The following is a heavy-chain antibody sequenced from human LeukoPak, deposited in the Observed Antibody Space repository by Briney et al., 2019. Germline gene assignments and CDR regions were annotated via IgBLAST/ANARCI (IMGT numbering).Heavy chain of an antibody. J-gene: IGHJ4*02. CDR3: ARGGIAVDGTGYFDY. Sequence: PGGSLRLSCAASGFTFSSYGMHWVRQAPGKGLEWVAVIWYDGSNEYCADSVKGRFTISRDNSKNTLYLQMNSLRAEDTAVYYCARGGIAVDGTGYFDYWGQGTLVTVSS. CDR1: GFTFSSYG. V-gene: IGHV3-33*01. CDR2: IWYDGSNE. D-gene: IGHD6-19*01.